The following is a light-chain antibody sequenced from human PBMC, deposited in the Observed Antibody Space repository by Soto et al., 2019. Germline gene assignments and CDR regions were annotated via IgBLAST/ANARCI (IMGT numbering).Light chain of an antibody. CDR1: FSDVGGYDY. Sequence: QSVLTQPASVSGSPGQSIAISCTGTFSDVGGYDYVSWYQQHPDKAPKLMIYEVTKRPSGVSNRFSGSKSGNTASLTISGLQPEDEADYSCSSLTSGSTRVFVSGTKVTVL. V-gene: IGLV2-14*01. CDR2: EVT. J-gene: IGLJ1*01. CDR3: SSLTSGSTRV.